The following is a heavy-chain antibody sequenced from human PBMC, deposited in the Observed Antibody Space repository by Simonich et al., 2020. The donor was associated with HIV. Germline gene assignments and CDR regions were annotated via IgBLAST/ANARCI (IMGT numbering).Heavy chain of an antibody. D-gene: IGHD1-26*01. CDR2: NKRNGGSR. Sequence: EVQLVESGGGLVQPGGSLRLSFAASGFTFSSSWVHWVRQAPGKGLWVVPRNKRNGGSRSYADSVKGRLTISRDNAKNTRYLQMNSLRAEDTAVYDCAREHSGSHLNIDYWGQGTLVTVSS. J-gene: IGHJ4*02. CDR1: GFTFSSSW. V-gene: IGHV3-74*01. CDR3: AREHSGSHLNIDY.